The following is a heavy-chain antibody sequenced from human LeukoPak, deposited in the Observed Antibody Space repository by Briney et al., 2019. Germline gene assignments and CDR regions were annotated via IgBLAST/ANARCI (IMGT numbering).Heavy chain of an antibody. Sequence: ETLSLTCTVSGGSISSSSYYWGWIRQPPGKGLEWVSRIKTDGSRTNYADSVKGRFTISRDNAKNTLYLQMNGLRAEDTAIYYCVREDSAGGIDDAFDIWGQGTMVTVSS. V-gene: IGHV3-74*01. CDR1: GGSISSSSYY. D-gene: IGHD6-13*01. CDR3: VREDSAGGIDDAFDI. CDR2: IKTDGSRT. J-gene: IGHJ3*02.